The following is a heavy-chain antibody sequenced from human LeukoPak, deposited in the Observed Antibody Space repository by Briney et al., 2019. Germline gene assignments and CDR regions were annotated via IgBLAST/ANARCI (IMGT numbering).Heavy chain of an antibody. Sequence: SETLSLTCTVSGYSISSGYYWGWIRPPPGKGLEWIGSIYHSGSTYYNPSLKSRVTISVDTSKNQFSLKLSSVTAADTAVYYCARAGSGWYYYFDYWGQGTLVTVSS. V-gene: IGHV4-38-2*02. CDR3: ARAGSGWYYYFDY. J-gene: IGHJ4*02. D-gene: IGHD6-19*01. CDR1: GYSISSGYY. CDR2: IYHSGST.